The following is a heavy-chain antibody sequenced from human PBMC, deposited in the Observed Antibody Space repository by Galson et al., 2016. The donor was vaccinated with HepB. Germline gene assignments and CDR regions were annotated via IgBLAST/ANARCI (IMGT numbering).Heavy chain of an antibody. J-gene: IGHJ6*02. Sequence: SLRLSCAASGITFSSYWMHWVRQAPGKGLVWVSRINSDGNSIAYADSVRGRFTIARDNAKNTLFLQMNSPRAEDTAVYYCARGTTTAGTWYYGMDVWGQGTTVIVSS. CDR2: INSDGNSI. CDR3: ARGTTTAGTWYYGMDV. CDR1: GITFSSYW. V-gene: IGHV3-74*01. D-gene: IGHD6-13*01.